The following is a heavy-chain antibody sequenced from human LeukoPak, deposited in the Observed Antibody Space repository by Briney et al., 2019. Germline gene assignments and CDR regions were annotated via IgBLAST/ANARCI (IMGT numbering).Heavy chain of an antibody. CDR3: ARGVTYFFDY. D-gene: IGHD3-10*01. J-gene: IGHJ4*02. CDR1: GGSISSGGYY. CDR2: IYYSGST. Sequence: PSETLSLTCTVSGGSISSGGYYWSWIRQHPGKGLERIGYIYYSGSTYYNPSLKSRVTISVDTSKNQFSLKLSSVTAADTAVYYCARGVTYFFDYWGQGTLVTVSS. V-gene: IGHV4-31*03.